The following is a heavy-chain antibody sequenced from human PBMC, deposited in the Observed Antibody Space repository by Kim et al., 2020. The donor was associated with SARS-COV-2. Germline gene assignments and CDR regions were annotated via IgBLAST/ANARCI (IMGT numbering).Heavy chain of an antibody. CDR2: INPNAGNP. CDR1: GYIFTSYS. J-gene: IGHJ6*01. Sequence: ASVKVSCKASGYIFTSYSMNWVRQAPGQGLEWIGWINPNAGNPTYEQSFKGRVVFSWDTSVSTEYLQMSSLKAEDTAVYYCASETVTTGSGYYGRDVW. D-gene: IGHD4-17*01. CDR3: ASETVTTGSGYYGRDV. V-gene: IGHV7-4-1*02.